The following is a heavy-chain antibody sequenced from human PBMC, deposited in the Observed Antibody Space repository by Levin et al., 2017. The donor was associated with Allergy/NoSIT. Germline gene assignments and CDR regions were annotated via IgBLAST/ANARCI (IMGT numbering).Heavy chain of an antibody. CDR3: ARGDTAMIMGWFDP. D-gene: IGHD5-18*01. CDR1: GYSFTNKW. CDR2: IYPGDSDT. V-gene: IGHV5-51*01. Sequence: GESLKISCQGSGYSFTNKWIAWVRQMPGKGLEWMGIIYPGDSDTRYSPSFQGQVTISADKSINTAYLQWSSLKASDTATYYCARGDTAMIMGWFDPWGQGTLVTVSS. J-gene: IGHJ5*02.